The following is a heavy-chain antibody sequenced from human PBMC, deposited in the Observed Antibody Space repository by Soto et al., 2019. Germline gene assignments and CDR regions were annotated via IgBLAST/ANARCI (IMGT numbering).Heavy chain of an antibody. V-gene: IGHV5-51*01. CDR3: ARLGPAAMVNRFDP. D-gene: IGHD2-2*01. CDR2: IYPGDSET. CDR1: GYSFSIYW. Sequence: GESLKISCRGSGYSFSIYWIAWVRQMPGKGLEWMGIIYPGDSETSYSPSFQGQVTISADKSISTAYLQWSSLKASDTAIYYCARLGPAAMVNRFDPWGQGTLVTVSS. J-gene: IGHJ5*02.